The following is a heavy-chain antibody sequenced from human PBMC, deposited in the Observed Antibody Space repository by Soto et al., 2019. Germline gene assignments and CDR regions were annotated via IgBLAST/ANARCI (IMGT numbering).Heavy chain of an antibody. Sequence: SETLSLTCTVSGGSISSYYWSWIRQPPGKGLEWIGYIYYSGSTNYNPSLKSRVTISVDTSKNQFSLKLSSVTAADTAVYYCARGAVAGTDTPLFDYWGQGTLVTVSS. J-gene: IGHJ4*02. CDR2: IYYSGST. D-gene: IGHD6-19*01. CDR3: ARGAVAGTDTPLFDY. CDR1: GGSISSYY. V-gene: IGHV4-59*12.